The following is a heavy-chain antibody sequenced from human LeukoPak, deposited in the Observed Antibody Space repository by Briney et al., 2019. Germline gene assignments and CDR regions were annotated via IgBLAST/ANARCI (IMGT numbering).Heavy chain of an antibody. CDR2: MNPNSGNT. J-gene: IGHJ6*02. CDR1: GYTFTSYD. V-gene: IGHV1-8*01. Sequence: ASVKVSCKASGYTFTSYDINWVRQATGQGLEWMGWMNPNSGNTGYAQKFQGRVTMTRNTSISTAYMELSSLRSEDTAVYYCARGRLYYGDPYYYYGMDVWGQGTTVTVSS. D-gene: IGHD4-17*01. CDR3: ARGRLYYGDPYYYYGMDV.